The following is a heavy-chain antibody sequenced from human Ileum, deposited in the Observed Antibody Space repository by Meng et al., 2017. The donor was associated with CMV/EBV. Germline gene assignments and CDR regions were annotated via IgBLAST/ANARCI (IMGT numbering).Heavy chain of an antibody. V-gene: IGHV3-23*01. Sequence: EAQLLESGGGLIQPGGSLRLSCAASGFTFSSYAMSWVRQAPGKGLEWVSGVSGSGDSTYYADSVKGRFTISRDNSKNTLYLQMNSLRDDDTAVYYCAKAWGFRSSWSDLQNLQNYWYFDLWGRGTLVTVSS. J-gene: IGHJ2*01. D-gene: IGHD6-13*01. CDR1: GFTFSSYA. CDR2: VSGSGDST. CDR3: AKAWGFRSSWSDLQNLQNYWYFDL.